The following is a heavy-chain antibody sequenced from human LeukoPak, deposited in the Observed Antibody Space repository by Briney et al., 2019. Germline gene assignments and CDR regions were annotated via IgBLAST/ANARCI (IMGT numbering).Heavy chain of an antibody. CDR1: GGTFSSYA. J-gene: IGHJ4*02. Sequence: SVKVSCKASGGTFSSYAISWVRQAPGQGLECMGGIIPIFGTANHAQKFQGRVTITTDESTSTAYMELSSLRSEDTAVYYCARGVRTPPDCSGGSCYMYYFDYWGQGTLVTVSS. D-gene: IGHD2-15*01. CDR2: IIPIFGTA. CDR3: ARGVRTPPDCSGGSCYMYYFDY. V-gene: IGHV1-69*05.